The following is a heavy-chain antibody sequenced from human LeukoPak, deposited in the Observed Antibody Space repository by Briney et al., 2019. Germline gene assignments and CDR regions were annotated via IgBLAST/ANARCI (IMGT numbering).Heavy chain of an antibody. D-gene: IGHD4-11*01. V-gene: IGHV3-74*01. CDR3: ARRNNYCGDY. J-gene: IGHJ4*02. Sequence: GGSLRLSCAASGFTFSSYWMHWVRQAPGKGLVWVSRINSDGSSTSYADSVKGRFTISRDISKNTLNLQMNSLRAEDTAVYYCARRNNYCGDYWGQGTLVTVSS. CDR1: GFTFSSYW. CDR2: INSDGSST.